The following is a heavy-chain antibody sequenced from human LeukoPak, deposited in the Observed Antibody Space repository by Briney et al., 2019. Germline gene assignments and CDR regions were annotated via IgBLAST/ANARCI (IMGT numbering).Heavy chain of an antibody. V-gene: IGHV1-69*02. Sequence: SVKVSCKASGGTFSSYTISWVRQAPGQGLEWMGRIIPILGIANYAQKFQGRVTITADKSTSTAYMELSSLRSEDTAVYYCATHPDYYDSSGHYSGSSDYWGQGTLVTVSS. CDR3: ATHPDYYDSSGHYSGSSDY. CDR2: IIPILGIA. D-gene: IGHD3-22*01. CDR1: GGTFSSYT. J-gene: IGHJ4*02.